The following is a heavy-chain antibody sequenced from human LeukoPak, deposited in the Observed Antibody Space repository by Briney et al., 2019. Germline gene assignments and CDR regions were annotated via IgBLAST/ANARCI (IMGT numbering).Heavy chain of an antibody. CDR1: GGSISSRSNY. CDR2: ISYSGST. V-gene: IGHV4-39*07. CDR3: ARVPRFVSGYYSGSFDY. J-gene: IGHJ4*02. D-gene: IGHD3-22*01. Sequence: SETLSLACTVSGGSISSRSNYWGWIRQPPGKGLEWIGSISYSGSTYYNPSLKSRVTISVDTSKNQFSLKLSSVTAADTAVYYCARVPRFVSGYYSGSFDYWGQGTLVTVSS.